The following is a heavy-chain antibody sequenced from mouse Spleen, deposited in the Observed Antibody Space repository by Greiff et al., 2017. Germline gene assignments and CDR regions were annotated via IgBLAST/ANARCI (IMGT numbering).Heavy chain of an antibody. CDR2: INPSSGYT. CDR1: GYTFTSYT. Sequence: VQLQQSGAELARPGASVKMSCKASGYTFTSYTMHWVKQRPGQGLEWIGYINPSSGYTKYNQKFKGKATLTADKSSSTAYMQLSSLTSDDSAVYFCARGANWDGYYFDYWGQGTTLTVSS. CDR3: ARGANWDGYYFDY. J-gene: IGHJ2*01. V-gene: IGHV1-4*01. D-gene: IGHD4-1*01.